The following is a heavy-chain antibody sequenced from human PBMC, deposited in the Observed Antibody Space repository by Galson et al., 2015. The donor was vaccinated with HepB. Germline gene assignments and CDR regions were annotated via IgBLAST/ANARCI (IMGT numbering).Heavy chain of an antibody. V-gene: IGHV1-69-2*01. Sequence: VKVSCKVSGFTFSDYYMHWVQQAPGKGLEWVGLIDPEDKETIYADKFQGRVTITADTSTDTSYLELSGLTSDDTAVYYCAPDPRVAIAVRDYHWGQGSLVTVSS. D-gene: IGHD2-21*01. CDR3: APDPRVAIAVRDYH. J-gene: IGHJ5*02. CDR1: GFTFSDYY. CDR2: IDPEDKET.